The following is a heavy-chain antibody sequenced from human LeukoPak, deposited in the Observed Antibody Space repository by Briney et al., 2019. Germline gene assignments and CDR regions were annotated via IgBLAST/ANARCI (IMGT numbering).Heavy chain of an antibody. D-gene: IGHD3-3*01. CDR1: GGSISSSSYY. V-gene: IGHV4-39*06. Sequence: SETLSLTCTVSGGSISSSSYYWGWIRQPPGKGLEWIGRIYTSGSTNYNPSLKSRVTISVDTSKNQFPLKLSSVTAADTAVYYCARETLRITIFGVVEGYNWFDPWGQGTLVTVSS. J-gene: IGHJ5*02. CDR2: IYTSGST. CDR3: ARETLRITIFGVVEGYNWFDP.